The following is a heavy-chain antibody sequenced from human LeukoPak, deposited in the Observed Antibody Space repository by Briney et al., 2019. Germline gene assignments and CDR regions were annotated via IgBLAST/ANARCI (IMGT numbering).Heavy chain of an antibody. V-gene: IGHV1-69*13. CDR3: ARDQGSYGHTSNFDY. CDR2: IIPIFGTA. J-gene: IGHJ4*02. Sequence: SVKVSCKASGGTFSSYAISWVRQAPGQGLEWMGGIIPIFGTANYAQKFQGRVTIAADESTSTAYMELSSLRSEDTAVYYCARDQGSYGHTSNFDYWGQGTLVTVSS. CDR1: GGTFSSYA. D-gene: IGHD3-16*01.